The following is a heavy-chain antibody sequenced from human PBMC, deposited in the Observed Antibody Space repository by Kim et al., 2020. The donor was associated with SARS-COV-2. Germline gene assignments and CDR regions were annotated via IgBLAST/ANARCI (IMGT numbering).Heavy chain of an antibody. J-gene: IGHJ4*02. CDR2: IYHSGST. CDR1: GYSISSGYY. V-gene: IGHV4-38-2*02. Sequence: SETLSLTCTVSGYSISSGYYWGWIRQPPGKGLEWIGSIYHSGSTYYNPSLKSRVTISVDTSKNQFSLKLSSVTAADTAVYYCARKGLLWFGELLESPIDYWGQGTLVTVSS. CDR3: ARKGLLWFGELLESPIDY. D-gene: IGHD3-10*01.